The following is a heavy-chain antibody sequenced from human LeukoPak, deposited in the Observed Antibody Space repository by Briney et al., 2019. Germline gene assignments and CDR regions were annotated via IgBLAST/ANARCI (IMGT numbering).Heavy chain of an antibody. J-gene: IGHJ3*02. CDR2: IRSKANSYAT. D-gene: IGHD1-26*01. CDR1: GSTFSGSA. CDR3: TRSGGATRVAMYAFDI. Sequence: GGSLRLSCAASGSTFSGSAMHWVRQASGKGLEWVGRIRSKANSYATAYAASVKGRFTISRDDSKNTAYLQMNSLKTEDTAVYYCTRSGGATRVAMYAFDIWGQGTMVTVSS. V-gene: IGHV3-73*01.